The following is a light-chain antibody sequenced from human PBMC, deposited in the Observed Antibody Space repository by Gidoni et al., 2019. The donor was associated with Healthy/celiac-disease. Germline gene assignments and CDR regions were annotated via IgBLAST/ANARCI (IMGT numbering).Light chain of an antibody. J-gene: IGKJ4*01. V-gene: IGKV3-20*01. Sequence: IVLTQSPGTTSFSPGERATLYCRASPSVSSSYLAWYQQKPGQAPRLLIYGASSMATGIPDRFSGRGSGTDFTLTNSRLEPEDFAVYYCQQYDSSPLTFGGGTKVEIK. CDR3: QQYDSSPLT. CDR1: PSVSSSY. CDR2: GAS.